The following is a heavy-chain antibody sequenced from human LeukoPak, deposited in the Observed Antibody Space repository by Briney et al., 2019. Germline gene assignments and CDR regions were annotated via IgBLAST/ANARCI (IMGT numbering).Heavy chain of an antibody. J-gene: IGHJ3*01. Sequence: GESLKISCKGSGYSINNYWIGWVRQMPGKGLEWMGIIYPADSDIRYSPSFQGQVTVSVDNSINTAYLQWSGLKASDTAIYYCARRVGANDAFDFWGQGTMVNVFS. CDR1: GYSINNYW. V-gene: IGHV5-51*01. CDR2: IYPADSDI. D-gene: IGHD1-26*01. CDR3: ARRVGANDAFDF.